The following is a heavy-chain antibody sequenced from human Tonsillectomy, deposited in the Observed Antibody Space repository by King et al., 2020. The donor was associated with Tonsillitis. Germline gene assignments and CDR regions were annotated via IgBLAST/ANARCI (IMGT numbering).Heavy chain of an antibody. CDR1: GFTFSNAW. V-gene: IGHV3-15*01. CDR3: TTGGGGYYGSGSYDNWFDP. D-gene: IGHD3-10*01. J-gene: IGHJ5*02. CDR2: IKSKTDGGTT. Sequence: VQLVESGGGLVKPGGSLRLSCAASGFTFSNAWMSWVRQAPGKGLEWVGRIKSKTDGGTTDYAAPVKGRFTISRDDSKNTLYLQMNSLKTEDTAVYYCTTGGGGYYGSGSYDNWFDPWGQGTLVTVSS.